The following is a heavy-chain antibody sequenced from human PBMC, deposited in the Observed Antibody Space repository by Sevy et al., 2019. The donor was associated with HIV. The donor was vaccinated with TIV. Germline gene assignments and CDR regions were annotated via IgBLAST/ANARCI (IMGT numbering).Heavy chain of an antibody. Sequence: GGSLRLSCAASGFMFSRYWMSWVRQAPGKGLEWVANIKEDRSEKYYLDSVKGRFTISRDNAKNSLYLQMNSLRAEDTAVYYCARWGERGYSGYEYFDYWGQGTLVTVSS. CDR3: ARWGERGYSGYEYFDY. CDR2: IKEDRSEK. V-gene: IGHV3-7*01. D-gene: IGHD5-12*01. J-gene: IGHJ4*02. CDR1: GFMFSRYW.